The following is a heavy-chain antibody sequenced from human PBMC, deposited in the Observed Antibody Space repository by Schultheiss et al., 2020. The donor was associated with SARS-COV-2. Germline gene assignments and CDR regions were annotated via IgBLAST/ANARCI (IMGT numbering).Heavy chain of an antibody. Sequence: SETLSLTCTVSGGSISTGGYYWSWIRQHPGKGLEWIGSIYHSGSTYYNPSLKSRVTISVDTSKNQFSLKLSSVTAADTAVYYCSRMAFDSSGYYPNWFDPWGQGTLVTVSS. CDR1: GGSISTGGYY. J-gene: IGHJ5*02. CDR3: SRMAFDSSGYYPNWFDP. V-gene: IGHV4-39*07. CDR2: IYHSGST. D-gene: IGHD3-22*01.